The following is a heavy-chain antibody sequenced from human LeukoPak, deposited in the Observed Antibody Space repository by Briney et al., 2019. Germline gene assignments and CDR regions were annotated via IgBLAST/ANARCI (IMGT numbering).Heavy chain of an antibody. CDR2: ISWNSGSI. J-gene: IGHJ3*02. D-gene: IGHD3-10*01. Sequence: PGGSLRLSCAASGFTFDDYAMHWVRQAPGKGLEWVSGISWNSGSIGYADSVKGRFTISRDNAKTSLYLQMNSLRAEDTAVYYCARNLVVRGDDAFDIWGQGTMVTVSS. CDR3: ARNLVVRGDDAFDI. V-gene: IGHV3-9*01. CDR1: GFTFDDYA.